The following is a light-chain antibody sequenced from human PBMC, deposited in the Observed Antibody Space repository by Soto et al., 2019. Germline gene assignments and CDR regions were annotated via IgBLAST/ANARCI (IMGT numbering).Light chain of an antibody. J-gene: IGKJ3*01. V-gene: IGKV1-39*01. CDR1: QSISSY. CDR3: QQSYTTT. Sequence: DIQLTQSPSSLSASVGDRVTITCRASQSISSYLNWYQQKPVKAPKLLIYAASSLQGGVPSRFSGSGSATDFTLTISSLQPEDIANYYWQQSYTTTFGPGTKVDIK. CDR2: AAS.